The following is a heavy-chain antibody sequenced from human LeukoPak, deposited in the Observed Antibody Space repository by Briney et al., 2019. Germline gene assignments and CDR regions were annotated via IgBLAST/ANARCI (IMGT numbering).Heavy chain of an antibody. CDR3: AKDAQRGFDYSNSLEN. Sequence: GGSLRLSCAASGFIFNHHAMHWVRQAPGKGLEWVAVIWGDKSNRFYADSVRGRFTISRDDSRKTVYLQMERMAAEDTAIYYCAKDAQRGFDYSNSLENWGQGALVTVAS. V-gene: IGHV3-33*06. CDR2: IWGDKSNR. CDR1: GFIFNHHA. J-gene: IGHJ4*02. D-gene: IGHD4-11*01.